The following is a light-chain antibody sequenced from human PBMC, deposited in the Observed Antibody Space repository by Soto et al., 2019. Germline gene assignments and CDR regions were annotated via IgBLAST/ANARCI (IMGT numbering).Light chain of an antibody. CDR3: HQRQSWPRT. CDR2: QTS. V-gene: IGKV3-11*01. Sequence: ESFLTQSPASLSSSRRDILTLSWRASQYINTRLAWYQHRPGQAPRLLIYQTSIRAAGIPARFSASGTGTDFTLTISDVQPEDVAVYYCHQRQSWPRTFGQGTKVDIK. J-gene: IGKJ1*01. CDR1: QYINTR.